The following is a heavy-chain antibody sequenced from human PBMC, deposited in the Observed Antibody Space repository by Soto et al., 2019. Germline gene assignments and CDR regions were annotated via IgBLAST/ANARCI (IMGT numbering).Heavy chain of an antibody. J-gene: IGHJ6*02. CDR1: GYTFTSYY. CDR3: ARDPNLSLTFHYYGMDV. Sequence: GASVKVSCKASGYTFTSYYIHWVRQAPGQGLEWMGIINPSTGSASYARMFQGRVAMTRDTSTGTVYMEVSSLRSEDTAVYYCARDPNLSLTFHYYGMDVWGQGTTVTVSS. CDR2: INPSTGSA. V-gene: IGHV1-46*01.